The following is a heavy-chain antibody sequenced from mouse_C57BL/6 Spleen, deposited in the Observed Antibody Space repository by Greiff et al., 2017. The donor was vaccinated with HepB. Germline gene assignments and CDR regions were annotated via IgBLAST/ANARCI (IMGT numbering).Heavy chain of an antibody. Sequence: VQLQQSGAELVKPGASVKLSCKASGYTFTSYWMHWVKQRPGRGLEWIGRIDPNSGGTKYNEKFKSKATLTVDKPSSTAYMQRSSLTSEDSAVYYCARLREISYDYAMDYWGQGTSVTVSS. CDR1: GYTFTSYW. J-gene: IGHJ4*01. V-gene: IGHV1-72*01. CDR2: IDPNSGGT. D-gene: IGHD2-12*01. CDR3: ARLREISYDYAMDY.